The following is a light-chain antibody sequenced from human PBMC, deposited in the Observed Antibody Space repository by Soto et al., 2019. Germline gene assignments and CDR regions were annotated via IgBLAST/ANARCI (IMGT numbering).Light chain of an antibody. Sequence: QSALTQPASVSGSPVQSMTISCTGTSSDGGGYNYVSLYQQHPGKAPKLMIYEVSNRPSGVSNRFSGSKSGNTPSLTISGVQAEDEADYYCSFYTSTSTYVFGTRTKVTVL. CDR2: EVS. CDR1: SSDGGGYNY. J-gene: IGLJ1*01. CDR3: SFYTSTSTYV. V-gene: IGLV2-14*01.